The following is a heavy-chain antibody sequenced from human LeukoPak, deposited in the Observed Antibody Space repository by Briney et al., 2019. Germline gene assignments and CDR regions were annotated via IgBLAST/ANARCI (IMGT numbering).Heavy chain of an antibody. Sequence: SETLSLTCTVSGGSISSYYWSWIRQPPGKGLEWIGYIYYSGSTNYNPSLKSRVTISVDTSKNQFSLKLSSVTAADTAVYYCARVYQWFGTSHGMDVWGQGTTVTLSS. D-gene: IGHD3-10*01. CDR3: ARVYQWFGTSHGMDV. CDR2: IYYSGST. J-gene: IGHJ6*02. CDR1: GGSISSYY. V-gene: IGHV4-59*08.